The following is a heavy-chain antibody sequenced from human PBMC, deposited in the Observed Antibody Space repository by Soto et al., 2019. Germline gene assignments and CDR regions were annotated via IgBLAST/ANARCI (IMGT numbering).Heavy chain of an antibody. CDR1: GYTFPAYG. V-gene: IGHV1-18*01. CDR3: ARISQSDFWSGYYYFFDY. Sequence: QVHLVQSGAEVEKPGASVKVSCKASGYTFPAYGIGWGRKAPGQGLQWMGWITAFNGNTKYAQQFQGRVTMTTDTSTSTAYMELRSLESDDTAVYYCARISQSDFWSGYYYFFDYWGQGTLVTVSS. J-gene: IGHJ4*02. CDR2: ITAFNGNT. D-gene: IGHD3-3*01.